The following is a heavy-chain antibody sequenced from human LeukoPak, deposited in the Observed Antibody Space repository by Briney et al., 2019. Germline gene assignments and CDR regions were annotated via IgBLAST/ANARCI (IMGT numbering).Heavy chain of an antibody. D-gene: IGHD6-13*01. Sequence: GESLKISCKGSGYSFTSYWIGWVRQMPGKGLEGMGIIYPGDSDTRYSPSFQGRVTIEADKSISTAYLRWGGLQASDTAMYYCASAGNYYYGMDVWGQGTTVTVSS. CDR2: IYPGDSDT. V-gene: IGHV5-51*01. CDR3: ASAGNYYYGMDV. J-gene: IGHJ6*02. CDR1: GYSFTSYW.